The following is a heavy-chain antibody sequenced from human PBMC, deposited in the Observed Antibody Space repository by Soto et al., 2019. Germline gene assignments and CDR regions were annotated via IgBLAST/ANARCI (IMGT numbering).Heavy chain of an antibody. D-gene: IGHD5-12*01. CDR1: GGTFSSYA. J-gene: IGHJ6*02. Sequence: SVKVSCKASGGTFSSYAISWVRQAPGQGLEWMGGIIPIFGTANYAQKFQGRVTITADESTSTAYMELSSLRSEDTAVYYCARGPAVVATIDGYYYGMDVWGQGTTVTVSS. V-gene: IGHV1-69*13. CDR3: ARGPAVVATIDGYYYGMDV. CDR2: IIPIFGTA.